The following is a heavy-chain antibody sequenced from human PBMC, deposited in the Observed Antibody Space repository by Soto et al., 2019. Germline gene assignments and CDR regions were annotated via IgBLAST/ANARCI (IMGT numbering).Heavy chain of an antibody. CDR1: GGSFSGYY. CDR3: ARKQSGTMSES. Sequence: PSETLSLTCAVYGGSFSGYYWTWIRQPPGTGLEWIGEINHSGSTNYNPSLKSRVTISVDTSKNQFSLKLTSVTAADTAVYYCARKQSGTMSESWGPGTLVTVS. J-gene: IGHJ5*02. D-gene: IGHD1-1*01. V-gene: IGHV4-34*01. CDR2: INHSGST.